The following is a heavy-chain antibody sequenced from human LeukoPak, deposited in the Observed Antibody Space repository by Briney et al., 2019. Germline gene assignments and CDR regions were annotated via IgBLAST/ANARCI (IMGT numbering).Heavy chain of an antibody. CDR2: INPNSGGT. V-gene: IGHV1-2*02. Sequence: ASVKVSCKASGYTFTGYYMHWVRQAPGQGLEWMGWINPNSGGTNYAQKFQGRVTMTRDTSISTAYMELSRLRSDDTAVYYCASAYSSSWPYYYYYMDVWGKGTTVTVSS. D-gene: IGHD6-13*01. CDR3: ASAYSSSWPYYYYYMDV. J-gene: IGHJ6*03. CDR1: GYTFTGYY.